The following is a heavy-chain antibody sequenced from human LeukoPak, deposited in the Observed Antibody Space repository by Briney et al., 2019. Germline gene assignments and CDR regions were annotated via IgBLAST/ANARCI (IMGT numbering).Heavy chain of an antibody. CDR2: INHSGST. D-gene: IGHD3-3*01. CDR3: ARGLTGYDFWSGYYYDWFDP. J-gene: IGHJ5*02. Sequence: SETLSLTCTVSGGSVSSGSYYWSWIRQPPGKGLEWIGEINHSGSTNYNPSLKSRVTISVDTSKNQFSLKLSSVTAADTAVYYCARGLTGYDFWSGYYYDWFDPWGQGTLVTVSS. V-gene: IGHV4-61*01. CDR1: GGSVSSGSYY.